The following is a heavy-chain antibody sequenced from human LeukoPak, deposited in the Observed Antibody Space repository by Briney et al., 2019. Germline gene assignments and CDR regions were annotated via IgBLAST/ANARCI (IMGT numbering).Heavy chain of an antibody. D-gene: IGHD3-22*01. CDR1: GGSIRSSTYY. CDR2: IYYSGST. CDR3: AIALTSVVTNPL. J-gene: IGHJ4*02. Sequence: SETLSLTCTVSGGSIRSSTYYWGWIRQPPGKGLEWIGSIYYSGSTDYNPSLKSRVTISVDTSKKQLSLKLSSVTAADTAVYYCAIALTSVVTNPLWGQGTLVTVSS. V-gene: IGHV4-39*01.